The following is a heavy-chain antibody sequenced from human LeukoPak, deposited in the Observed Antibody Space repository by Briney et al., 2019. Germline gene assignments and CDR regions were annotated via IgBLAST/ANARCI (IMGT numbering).Heavy chain of an antibody. J-gene: IGHJ5*02. CDR1: GDSVSNDRYY. Sequence: SETLSLTCTVSGDSVSNDRYYWTWIRQSPGKGLEWIAYIRYSGHTNYNPSLDTRVTISLDASKNQLSLRLYSVTAADTAMYYCARYTWPTWFEPWGPGDLVTVSS. CDR3: ARYTWPTWFEP. D-gene: IGHD1-1*01. V-gene: IGHV4-61*01. CDR2: IRYSGHT.